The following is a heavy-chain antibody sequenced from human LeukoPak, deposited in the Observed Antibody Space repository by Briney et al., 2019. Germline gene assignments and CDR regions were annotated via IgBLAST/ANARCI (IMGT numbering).Heavy chain of an antibody. V-gene: IGHV4-34*01. J-gene: IGHJ4*02. CDR2: INHSGST. D-gene: IGHD1-14*01. CDR1: GGSFSGYY. CDR3: ARSVAGEPPSY. Sequence: SETLSLTCAVYGGSFSGYYWSWIRQPPGKGLEWIGEINHSGSTNYNPSLKSRVTISVDTSKNQFSLKLRSVTAADTAVYYCARSVAGEPPSYWDQGTLVTVSS.